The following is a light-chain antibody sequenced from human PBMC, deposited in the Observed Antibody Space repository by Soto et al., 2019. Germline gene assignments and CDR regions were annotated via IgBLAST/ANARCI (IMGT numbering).Light chain of an antibody. J-gene: IGKJ1*01. V-gene: IGKV3-20*01. CDR3: QQYGSSPWT. Sequence: TLSCKDSQSVSSSYLAWYQQKPGQAPRPLIYGASSRAIGIPDRFSGSGSGTDFTLTISRLEPEDFAVYYCQQYGSSPWTFGQGTKGDIK. CDR1: QSVSSSY. CDR2: GAS.